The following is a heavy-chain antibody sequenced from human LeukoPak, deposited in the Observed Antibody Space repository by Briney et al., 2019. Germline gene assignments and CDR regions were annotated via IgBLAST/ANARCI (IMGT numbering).Heavy chain of an antibody. J-gene: IGHJ3*01. D-gene: IGHD3-16*01. Sequence: GGSLRLSCAASGFTFTNYAMTWVRQAPGKGLEWVSVISGSGSNTDYADSVKGRFTISRDNSKNTLYLQMNNLRPEDTAVYYCARDSALGGPETFRAFDVWGQGTVVTVSS. CDR1: GFTFTNYA. CDR3: ARDSALGGPETFRAFDV. CDR2: ISGSGSNT. V-gene: IGHV3-23*01.